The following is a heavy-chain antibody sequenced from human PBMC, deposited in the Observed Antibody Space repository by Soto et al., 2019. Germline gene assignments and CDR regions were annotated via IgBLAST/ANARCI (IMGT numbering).Heavy chain of an antibody. J-gene: IGHJ4*02. CDR3: ARESEDLTSNFDY. V-gene: IGHV3-21*06. CDR1: GFTFTRYS. CDR2: ISSPTNYI. Sequence: EVQLVESGGGLVKPGGSLRLSCAASGFTFTRYSMNWDRQAPWKGLEWVASISSPTNYIYYGDSMKGRFTISRDNAKNSLYLEMNSLRAEDTAVYYCARESEDLTSNFDYWGQGTLVTVSS.